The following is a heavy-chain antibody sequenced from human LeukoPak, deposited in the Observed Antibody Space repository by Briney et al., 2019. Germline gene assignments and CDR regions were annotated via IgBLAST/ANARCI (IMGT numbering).Heavy chain of an antibody. CDR1: GYTFTSYY. J-gene: IGHJ3*02. V-gene: IGHV1-46*01. D-gene: IGHD5-18*01. CDR3: ARVDDVGDTAMANVAFDI. CDR2: INPSGGST. Sequence: ASVKVSCKASGYTFTSYYMHWVRQAPGQGLEWMGIINPSGGSTSYAQKFQGRVTMTRDMSTSTDYMELSSLRSEDTAVYYCARVDDVGDTAMANVAFDIWGQGTMVTVSS.